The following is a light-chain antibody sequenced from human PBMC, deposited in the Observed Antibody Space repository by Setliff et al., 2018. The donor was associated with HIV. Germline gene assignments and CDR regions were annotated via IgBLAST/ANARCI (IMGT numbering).Light chain of an antibody. CDR3: NAFTSTTIYV. J-gene: IGLJ1*01. CDR2: EVT. Sequence: QSALAQPASVSGSPGQSITISCTGTSRDVGGGSNYVSWYQQHPGQAPKPIIFEVTKRPSGVSTRCSGSRSSNTASLTISGLQAEDEADYYCNAFTSTTIYVFGTGTKVTVL. V-gene: IGLV2-14*03. CDR1: SRDVGGGSNY.